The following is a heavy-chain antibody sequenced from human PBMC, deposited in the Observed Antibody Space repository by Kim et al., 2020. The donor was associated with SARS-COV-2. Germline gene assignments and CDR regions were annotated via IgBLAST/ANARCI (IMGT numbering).Heavy chain of an antibody. D-gene: IGHD3-10*01. V-gene: IGHV5-51*01. CDR2: IYGGDSEI. Sequence: GESLKISCKGSGYTFTNYWIGWVRQMPGKGLEWMGIIYGGDSEIRYSPSFQGQVTIPVDRSINTAYLQWSSLEASENGIYYCARLRNDYYDSGTYFEAYGMDVWGQGTTVTLS. CDR1: GYTFTNYW. J-gene: IGHJ6*02. CDR3: ARLRNDYYDSGTYFEAYGMDV.